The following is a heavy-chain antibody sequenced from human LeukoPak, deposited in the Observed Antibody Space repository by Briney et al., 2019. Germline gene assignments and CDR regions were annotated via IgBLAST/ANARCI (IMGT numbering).Heavy chain of an antibody. CDR1: GYTFIDYY. Sequence: ASVKVSCRASGYTFIDYYIHWVRQAPGQGLEWMGWINPNIGVTTYAQRFQGRVTMTRDTSNSTAYMDISRLRSDDTAVYFRARGPLRLGDLSTLWGQGTLVTVSS. V-gene: IGHV1-2*02. D-gene: IGHD3-16*02. CDR2: INPNIGVT. CDR3: ARGPLRLGDLSTL. J-gene: IGHJ4*02.